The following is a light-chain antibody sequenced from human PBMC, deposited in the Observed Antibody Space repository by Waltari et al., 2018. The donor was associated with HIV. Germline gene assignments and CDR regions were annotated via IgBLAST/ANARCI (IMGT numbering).Light chain of an antibody. CDR1: QSVTSSN. Sequence: EIVLTQSPGTLSLSLGERATLSCRASQSVTSSNLVWYQQKVGQAPRLLMYGTSNRATGTPERFSGSGSATDFTLTITGLEPEDFAVYYCQQYDNSPYNFGQGTKVEIK. CDR3: QQYDNSPYN. J-gene: IGKJ2*01. V-gene: IGKV3-20*01. CDR2: GTS.